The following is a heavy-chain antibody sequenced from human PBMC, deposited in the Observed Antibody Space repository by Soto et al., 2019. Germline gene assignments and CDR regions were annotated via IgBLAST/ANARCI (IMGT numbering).Heavy chain of an antibody. CDR2: INPNSGGT. CDR1: GYTFTDYY. D-gene: IGHD2-15*01. Sequence: ASVKVFCKASGYTFTDYYMHWVRQAPGQGLEWMGWINPNSGGTNYAQKFQGWVTMTRDTSISTAYMELSRLRSDDTAVYYCARKAASDAFDIWGQGTMVTVSS. CDR3: ARKAASDAFDI. V-gene: IGHV1-2*04. J-gene: IGHJ3*02.